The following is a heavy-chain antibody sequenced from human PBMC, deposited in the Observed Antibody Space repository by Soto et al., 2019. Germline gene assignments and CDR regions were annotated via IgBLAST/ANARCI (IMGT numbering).Heavy chain of an antibody. D-gene: IGHD2-21*02. Sequence: QVQLVQSGAEVKKPGSSVKVSCKASGGIFSSYAISWVRQSPGQGLEWMGGIIPIFGTANYAQKFQGRVTITADESTSIAYMELSSLRSEDTAVYYCARWLTAFLDALDIWGQGTIVTVSS. J-gene: IGHJ3*02. CDR1: GGIFSSYA. CDR3: ARWLTAFLDALDI. CDR2: IIPIFGTA. V-gene: IGHV1-69*01.